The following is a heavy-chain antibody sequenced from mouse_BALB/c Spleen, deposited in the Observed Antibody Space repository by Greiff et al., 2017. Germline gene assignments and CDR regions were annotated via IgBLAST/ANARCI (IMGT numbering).Heavy chain of an antibody. Sequence: EVKVVESGGDLVKPGGSLKLSCAASGFTFSSYGMSWVRQTPDKRLEWVATISSGGSYTYYPDSVKGRFTISRDNAKNTLYLQMSSLKSEDTAMYYCARHEPITTVVATSYYYAMDYWGQGTSVTVSS. CDR3: ARHEPITTVVATSYYYAMDY. V-gene: IGHV5-6*01. D-gene: IGHD1-1*01. CDR1: GFTFSSYG. J-gene: IGHJ4*01. CDR2: ISSGGSYT.